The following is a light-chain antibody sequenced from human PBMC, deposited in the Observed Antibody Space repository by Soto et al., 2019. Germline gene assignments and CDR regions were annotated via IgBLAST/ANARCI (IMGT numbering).Light chain of an antibody. CDR2: AAS. J-gene: IGKJ1*01. CDR1: QSISSY. V-gene: IGKV1-39*01. CDR3: PQSYSTPWT. Sequence: DIQMTQSPSSLSASVGDRVTITCRASQSISSYLNWYQQKPGKAPKLLIYAASSLQSGVPSRFSGSGSGTDFTLTISSLQPEDFETYYCPQSYSTPWTFGQGTKVEIK.